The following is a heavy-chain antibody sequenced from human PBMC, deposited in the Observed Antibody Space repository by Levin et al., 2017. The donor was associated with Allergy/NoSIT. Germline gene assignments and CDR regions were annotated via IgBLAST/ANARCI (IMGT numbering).Heavy chain of an antibody. J-gene: IGHJ4*02. V-gene: IGHV5-51*01. CDR1: GYSFTSYW. D-gene: IGHD2-2*01. CDR3: ARQVGPIVVVPAASQGFDY. Sequence: GESLKISCKGSGYSFTSYWIGWVRQMPGKGLEWMGIIYPGDSDTRYSPSFQGQVTISADKSISTAYLQWSSLKASDTAMYYCARQVGPIVVVPAASQGFDYWGQGTLVTVSS. CDR2: IYPGDSDT.